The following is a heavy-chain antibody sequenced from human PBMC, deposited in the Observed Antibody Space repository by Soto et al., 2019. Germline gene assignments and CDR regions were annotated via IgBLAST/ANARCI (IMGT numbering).Heavy chain of an antibody. V-gene: IGHV4-39*01. CDR3: VSQRTSVLTQAYFDY. J-gene: IGHJ4*02. CDR1: GGSVSNSNNY. D-gene: IGHD2-8*01. CDR2: VYYRGRS. Sequence: PETLSLTCTLSGGSVSNSNNYWGWIRQSPGKGLEWIGSVYYRGRSYSKSSVKSRVTISVDTSKNQFSLNLNSVTASDTAVYYCVSQRTSVLTQAYFDYWGPGALVTVSS.